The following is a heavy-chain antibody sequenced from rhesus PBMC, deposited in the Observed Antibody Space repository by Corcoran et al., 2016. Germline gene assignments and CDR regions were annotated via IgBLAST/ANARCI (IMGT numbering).Heavy chain of an antibody. CDR3: ARAPARRGGFDAFDF. V-gene: IGHV4S14*01. Sequence: QVQLQESGPGLVKPSETLSLTCDVSGFSISSGYYWGWIRQPPGKGLEWIGQISSGGNNYLNPSHRSRVTLSVDTSKNQFSMKLSSVTAADPAVYYCARAPARRGGFDAFDFWGQGLRVTVSS. J-gene: IGHJ3*01. CDR1: GFSISSGYY. CDR2: ISSGGNN.